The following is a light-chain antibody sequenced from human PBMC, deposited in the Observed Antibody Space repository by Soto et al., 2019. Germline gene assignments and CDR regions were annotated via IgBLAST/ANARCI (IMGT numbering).Light chain of an antibody. V-gene: IGKV1-5*03. CDR1: QSISTW. Sequence: DIPMTQSPSTLSASVGDRVTITCRASQSISTWLAWYQQKPGKAPNLLIYKASNLESGVPSRFSGSGSGTEVTLTISSLQPDDFATYYCQQYKTYPLTCGGGTTVEIK. J-gene: IGKJ4*01. CDR3: QQYKTYPLT. CDR2: KAS.